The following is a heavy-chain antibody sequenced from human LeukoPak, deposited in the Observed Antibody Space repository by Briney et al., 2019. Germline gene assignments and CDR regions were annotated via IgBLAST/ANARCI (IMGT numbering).Heavy chain of an antibody. CDR1: GFTFSNYA. D-gene: IGHD3-22*01. Sequence: GGSLRLSCAASGFTFSNYAMSWVRQAPGKGLEWVSAISGSGGSTYYADSVKSRFTISRDNSKNTLYLQMNSLRAEDTAVYYCAKDSSGYYHDSYYYYMDVWGKGTTVTVSS. J-gene: IGHJ6*03. V-gene: IGHV3-23*01. CDR3: AKDSSGYYHDSYYYYMDV. CDR2: ISGSGGST.